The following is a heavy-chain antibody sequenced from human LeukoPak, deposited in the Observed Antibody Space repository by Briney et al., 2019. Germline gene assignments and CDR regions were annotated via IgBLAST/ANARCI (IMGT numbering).Heavy chain of an antibody. CDR1: GGSVGSDNSY. Sequence: SQTLSLTCTVSGGSVGSDNSYWNWIRQPAGKGLEWIGRIYADGSSTYNPSLKSRVTILVDTSKNQFSLRLSSMTAADTAVYYCARGYYYRTWGEGTLVTVSS. CDR2: IYADGSS. D-gene: IGHD3-10*01. CDR3: ARGYYYRT. V-gene: IGHV4-61*02. J-gene: IGHJ4*02.